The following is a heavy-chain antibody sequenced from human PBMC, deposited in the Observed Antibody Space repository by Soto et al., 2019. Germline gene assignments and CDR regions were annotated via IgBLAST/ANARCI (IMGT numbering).Heavy chain of an antibody. Sequence: EASVKVSCKASGYNFISYYLHWVRQAPGQGLEWMGAIHPSGGSTTYAQKFQGRVIMTRDTSTSTVYMELSSLGSEGTAVYYCASVDYYGLDVWGQGTTVTVS. J-gene: IGHJ6*02. CDR1: GYNFISYY. CDR2: IHPSGGST. CDR3: ASVDYYGLDV. V-gene: IGHV1-46*03.